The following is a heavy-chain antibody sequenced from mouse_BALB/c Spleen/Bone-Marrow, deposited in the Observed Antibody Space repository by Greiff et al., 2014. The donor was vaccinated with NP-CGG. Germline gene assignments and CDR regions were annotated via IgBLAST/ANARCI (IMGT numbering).Heavy chain of an antibody. CDR3: TRGGNWEDFDY. CDR1: GFTFSSFG. J-gene: IGHJ2*01. Sequence: EVQVVESGGGLVQPGGSRKLSCAASGFTFSSFGMHWVHQAPERGLEWVAYISSGSSTIFYADTVKGRFTISRDNPKNTLFLQMTSLRSEDTAMYYCTRGGNWEDFDYWGQGTTLTVSS. D-gene: IGHD4-1*01. V-gene: IGHV5-17*02. CDR2: ISSGSSTI.